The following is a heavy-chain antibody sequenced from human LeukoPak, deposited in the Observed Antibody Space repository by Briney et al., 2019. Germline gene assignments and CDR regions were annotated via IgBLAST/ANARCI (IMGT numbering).Heavy chain of an antibody. V-gene: IGHV1-18*01. J-gene: IGHJ4*02. CDR1: GYTFTSYG. D-gene: IGHD5-24*01. Sequence: ASVKVSCKASGYTFTSYGISWVRQAPGQGLEWMGWISAYNGNTNYAQKLQGRVTMTTDTSTSTANMELRSLRSDDAAVYYCARDEGDGYTATLLFDYWGQGTLVTVSS. CDR2: ISAYNGNT. CDR3: ARDEGDGYTATLLFDY.